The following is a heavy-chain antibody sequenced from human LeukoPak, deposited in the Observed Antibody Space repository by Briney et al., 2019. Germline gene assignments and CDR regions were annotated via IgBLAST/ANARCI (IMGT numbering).Heavy chain of an antibody. J-gene: IGHJ4*02. CDR2: IYYSGST. D-gene: IGHD7-27*01. V-gene: IGHV4-59*08. CDR3: AWGNGDFDY. CDR1: GGSTSSYY. Sequence: SETLSLTCTVSGGSTSSYYWSWIRQPPGKGLEWIGYIYYSGSTNYNPSLKSRVTISVDTSKNQFSLKLSSVTAADTAVYYCAWGNGDFDYWGQGTLVTVSS.